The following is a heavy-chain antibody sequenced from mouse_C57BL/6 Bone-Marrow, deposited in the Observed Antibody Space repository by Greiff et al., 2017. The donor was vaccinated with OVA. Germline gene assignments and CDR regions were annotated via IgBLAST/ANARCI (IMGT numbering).Heavy chain of an antibody. D-gene: IGHD1-1*01. J-gene: IGHJ3*01. CDR1: GYTFTGYW. Sequence: VQGVESGAELMKPGASVKLSCKATGYTFTGYWIEWVKQRPGHGLEWIGEILPGSGSTNYNEKFKGKATFTADTSSNTAYMQLSSLTTEDSAIYYCARSSYYYGSHVFFADWGQGTLVTVSA. CDR2: ILPGSGST. CDR3: ARSSYYYGSHVFFAD. V-gene: IGHV1-9*01.